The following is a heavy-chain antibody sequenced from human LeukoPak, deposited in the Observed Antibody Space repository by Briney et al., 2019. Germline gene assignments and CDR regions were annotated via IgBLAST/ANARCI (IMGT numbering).Heavy chain of an antibody. D-gene: IGHD3-22*01. CDR1: GGSISSSSYY. Sequence: SETLSLTCTVSGGSISSSSYYWGWIRQPPGKGLEWIGSIYYSGSTYYNPSLKSRVTISVDTSKNQFSLKLSSVTAADTAVYYCARDTYYYDSSGYYGIDYWGQGTLVTVSS. J-gene: IGHJ4*02. V-gene: IGHV4-39*07. CDR3: ARDTYYYDSSGYYGIDY. CDR2: IYYSGST.